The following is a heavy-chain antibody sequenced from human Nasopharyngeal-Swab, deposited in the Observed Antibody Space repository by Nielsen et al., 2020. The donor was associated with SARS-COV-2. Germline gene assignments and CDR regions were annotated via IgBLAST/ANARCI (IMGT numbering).Heavy chain of an antibody. CDR3: ARDSSSSPLGY. V-gene: IGHV4-39*02. CDR1: GGSISSSSYY. J-gene: IGHJ4*02. Sequence: SETLSLTCTVSGGSISSSSYYWGWIRQPPGKGLEWIGSIYYSGSTYYNPSLKSRVTISVDTSKNQFSLKLSSVTAADTAVYYCARDSSSSPLGYWGQGTLVTVSS. CDR2: IYYSGST. D-gene: IGHD6-6*01.